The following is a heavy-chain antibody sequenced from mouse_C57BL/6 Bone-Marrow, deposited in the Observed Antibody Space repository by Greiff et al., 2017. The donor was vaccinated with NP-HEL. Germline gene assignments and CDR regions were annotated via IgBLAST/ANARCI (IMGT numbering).Heavy chain of an antibody. V-gene: IGHV7-3*01. D-gene: IGHD1-1*01. J-gene: IGHJ2*01. CDR3: ASTSLITTVEGYYFDY. CDR2: IRNKANGYTT. CDR1: GFTFTDYY. Sequence: EVKLMESGGGLVQPGGSLSLSCAASGFTFTDYYMSWVRQPPGKALEWLGFIRNKANGYTTEYSASVKGRFTISRDNSQSILYLQMNALRAEDSATYYCASTSLITTVEGYYFDYWGQGTTLTVSS.